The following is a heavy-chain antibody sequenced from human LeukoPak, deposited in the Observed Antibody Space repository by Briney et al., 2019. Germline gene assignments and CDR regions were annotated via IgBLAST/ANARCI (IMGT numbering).Heavy chain of an antibody. CDR2: ISGSGGST. CDR3: AKEYYGSGRGADWYFDL. Sequence: QPGGSLRLSCAASGFTFSSYAMSWVRQAPGKGLEWVSAISGSGGSTYYADSVKGRFTISRDNSKNTLYLQMNSLRAEDTAVYYCAKEYYGSGRGADWYFDLWGRGTLVTVSS. D-gene: IGHD3-10*01. V-gene: IGHV3-23*01. J-gene: IGHJ2*01. CDR1: GFTFSSYA.